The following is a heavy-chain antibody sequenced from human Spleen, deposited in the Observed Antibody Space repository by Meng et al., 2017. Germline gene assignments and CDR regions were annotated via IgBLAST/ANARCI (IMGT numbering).Heavy chain of an antibody. D-gene: IGHD2-8*02. V-gene: IGHV4-34*01. Sequence: VQLPQWVAGLWEPEQTLSLTCAVYGGSFSGYSWSWFRQPPGKGLGWTGEINHSGSTYYNPSLKSRVTILVDTSKNQFSLKLSSVTAADTAVYYCARAHTGWYFDLWGRGTLVTVSS. CDR2: INHSGST. CDR3: ARAHTGWYFDL. CDR1: GGSFSGYS. J-gene: IGHJ2*01.